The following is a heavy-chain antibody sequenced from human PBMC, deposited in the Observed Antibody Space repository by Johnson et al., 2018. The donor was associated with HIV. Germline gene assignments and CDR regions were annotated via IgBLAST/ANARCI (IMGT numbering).Heavy chain of an antibody. CDR2: ISYDGSNK. D-gene: IGHD6-13*01. CDR1: GFTFSSYA. CDR3: ASPLIAAGEGAFDI. Sequence: QVQLVESGGGVVQPGRSLRLSCAASGFTFSSYAMHWVRQAPGNGLEWVAVISYDGSNKYYADSVKGRFTISRDNSKNTLYLQMNSLRAEDTAVYYCASPLIAAGEGAFDIWGQGTMVTVSS. J-gene: IGHJ3*02. V-gene: IGHV3-30-3*01.